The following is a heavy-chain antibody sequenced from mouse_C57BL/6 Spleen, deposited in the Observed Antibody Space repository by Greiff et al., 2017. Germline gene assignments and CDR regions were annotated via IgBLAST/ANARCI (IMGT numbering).Heavy chain of an antibody. J-gene: IGHJ2*01. D-gene: IGHD2-4*01. V-gene: IGHV1-9*01. Sequence: QVQLQQSGAELMKPGASVKLSCKATGYTFTGYWIEWVKQRPGHGLAWIGEILPGYGVTNYNEKFKGKATFTADTSSNPAYMQLSSLTTEESAIYYCARFPIYYDYDPYYFDYWGQGTTLTVSS. CDR1: GYTFTGYW. CDR2: ILPGYGVT. CDR3: ARFPIYYDYDPYYFDY.